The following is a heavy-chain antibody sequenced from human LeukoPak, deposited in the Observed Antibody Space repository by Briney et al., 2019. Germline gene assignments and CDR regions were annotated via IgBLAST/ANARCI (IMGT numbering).Heavy chain of an antibody. CDR3: ARLPGIGIGGAYYFDY. J-gene: IGHJ4*02. CDR1: GNSFTNYW. D-gene: IGHD1-26*01. CDR2: IYPGDSDT. Sequence: GESLKISCKGSGNSFTNYWIGWVRQMPGKGLEWMGIIYPGDSDTRYSPSFQGQVTISADKSISTAYLQWSSLKTSDTAMYYCARLPGIGIGGAYYFDYWGQGTLVTVSP. V-gene: IGHV5-51*01.